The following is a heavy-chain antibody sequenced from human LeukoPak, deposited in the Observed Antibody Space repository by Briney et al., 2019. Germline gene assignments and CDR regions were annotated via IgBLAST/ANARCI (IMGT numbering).Heavy chain of an antibody. CDR1: GYTFTSYY. D-gene: IGHD2-21*01. CDR3: AREGCGGDCYGGYMDV. J-gene: IGHJ6*03. Sequence: VASVKVSCKASGYTFTSYYMHWVRQAPGQGPEWMGIINPSGGSTSYAQKFQGRVTMTRDTSTSTVYMELSSLRSEDTAVYYCAREGCGGDCYGGYMDVWGKGTTVTVSS. V-gene: IGHV1-46*01. CDR2: INPSGGST.